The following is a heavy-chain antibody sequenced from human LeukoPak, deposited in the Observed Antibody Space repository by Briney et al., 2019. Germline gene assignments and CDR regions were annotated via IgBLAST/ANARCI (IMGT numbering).Heavy chain of an antibody. CDR3: ARDRPWGWLLLRDWFDP. V-gene: IGHV4-34*01. J-gene: IGHJ5*02. CDR1: GGSFSGYY. D-gene: IGHD3-22*01. CDR2: INHSGST. Sequence: PSETLSLTCAVYGGSFSGYYWSWIRQPPGKGLEWIGEINHSGSTNYNPSLKSRVTISVDTSKNQFSLKLSSVTAADTAVYYCARDRPWGWLLLRDWFDPWGQGTLFTVSS.